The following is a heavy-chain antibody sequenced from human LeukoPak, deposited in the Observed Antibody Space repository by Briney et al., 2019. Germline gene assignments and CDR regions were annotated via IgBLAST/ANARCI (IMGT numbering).Heavy chain of an antibody. CDR2: IIPIFGTA. D-gene: IGHD3-22*01. CDR3: ARELNSRVYYFDY. Sequence: ASVKVSCKASGGTFSSYAISWVRQAPGQGLEWMGGIIPIFGTANYAQKFQGRVTITADESTSTAYMELSSLRSEDTAVYYCARELNSRVYYFDYWGKETLVTVSS. CDR1: GGTFSSYA. V-gene: IGHV1-69*13. J-gene: IGHJ4*02.